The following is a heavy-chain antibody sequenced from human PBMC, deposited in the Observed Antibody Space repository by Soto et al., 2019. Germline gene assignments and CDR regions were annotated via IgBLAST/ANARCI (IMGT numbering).Heavy chain of an antibody. J-gene: IGHJ4*02. V-gene: IGHV1-69*01. CDR1: GGTVTNYG. Sequence: QVQLVQSEAEVKKPGSSVKVSCKASGGTVTNYGISWVRQAPGQGLEWMGGIVPIFGTANYAQKFQGRVTITADESASTAYMELSSLRSEDTAVYYCARGPQYAYFDYWGQGTLVTVSS. CDR3: ARGPQYAYFDY. CDR2: IVPIFGTA. D-gene: IGHD2-2*01.